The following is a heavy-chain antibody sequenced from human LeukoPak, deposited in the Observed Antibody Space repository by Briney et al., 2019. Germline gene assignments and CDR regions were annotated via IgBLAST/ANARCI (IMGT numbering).Heavy chain of an antibody. J-gene: IGHJ4*02. CDR1: GFTVSSNY. D-gene: IGHD3-3*01. CDR2: IYSGGST. CDR3: ARDTMGENYFDY. Sequence: GGSLRLSCAASGFTVSSNYMSWVRQAPGKGLEWVSVIYSGGSTYYADSVKGRFTISRDNSKNTLYLQMNSLRAEDTAVYYCARDTMGENYFDYWGQGTLVTLSS. V-gene: IGHV3-53*01.